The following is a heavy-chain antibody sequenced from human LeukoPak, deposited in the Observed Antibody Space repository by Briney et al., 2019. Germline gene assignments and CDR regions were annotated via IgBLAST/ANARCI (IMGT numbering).Heavy chain of an antibody. CDR3: ARDPYGDYVGELFDY. D-gene: IGHD4-17*01. J-gene: IGHJ4*02. CDR2: ITYNSDRT. Sequence: GGSLRLSCAASGFTFSAYGMTWVRQAPGKGLEWVSVITYNSDRTYYADSVKGRFTISRDNSKNTLYLQMNSLRAEDTAVYYCARDPYGDYVGELFDYWGQGTLVTVSS. V-gene: IGHV3-23*01. CDR1: GFTFSAYG.